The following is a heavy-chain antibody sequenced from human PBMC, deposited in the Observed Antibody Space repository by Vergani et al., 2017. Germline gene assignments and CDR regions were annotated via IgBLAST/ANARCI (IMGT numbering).Heavy chain of an antibody. CDR3: ARMGGYDEGDAFRIGYFDS. D-gene: IGHD3-22*01. CDR1: VGSFITGGQS. J-gene: IGHJ4*02. V-gene: IGHV4-61*02. CDR2: IYTSGVT. Sequence: QVQLQESGPGLVKPSQTLSLTCTVSVGSFITGGQSWTWLRQSAGKGLEWIGRIYTSGVTNYNPSLRSRAIMSVDASKKQFSLKLNSVTAADTAMYYCARMGGYDEGDAFRIGYFDSWGPGILVTVSS.